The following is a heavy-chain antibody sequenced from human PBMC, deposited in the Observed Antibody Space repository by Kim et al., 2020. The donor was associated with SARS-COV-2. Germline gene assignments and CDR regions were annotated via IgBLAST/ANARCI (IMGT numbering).Heavy chain of an antibody. D-gene: IGHD1-7*01. CDR2: INSDGSST. J-gene: IGHJ4*02. V-gene: IGHV3-74*01. CDR3: ARDDRNYVLLPFDY. Sequence: GSLRLSCAASGFTFTNAWMSWVRQAPGKGLVWVSRINSDGSSTNYADSVQGRFTISRDNAKNTLYLQMNSLRAEDTAVYFCARDDRNYVLLPFDYWGQG. CDR1: GFTFTNAW.